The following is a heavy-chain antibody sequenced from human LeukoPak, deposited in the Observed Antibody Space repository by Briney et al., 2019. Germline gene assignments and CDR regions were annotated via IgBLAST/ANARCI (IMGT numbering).Heavy chain of an antibody. J-gene: IGHJ4*02. Sequence: SETLSLTCAVSGYSISSGYYWGWIRQHPGKGLGWIGSIYHSGSTYYNPSLKSRVTISVDTSKNQFSLKLSSVTAADTAVYYCARSYYYDSSGYPPPFGFDYWGQGTLVTVSS. V-gene: IGHV4-38-2*01. D-gene: IGHD3-22*01. CDR2: IYHSGST. CDR3: ARSYYYDSSGYPPPFGFDY. CDR1: GYSISSGYY.